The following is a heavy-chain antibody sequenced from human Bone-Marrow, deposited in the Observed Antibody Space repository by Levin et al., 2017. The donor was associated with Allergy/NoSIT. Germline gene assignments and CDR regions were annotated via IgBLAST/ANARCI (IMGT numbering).Heavy chain of an antibody. D-gene: IGHD3-3*01. J-gene: IGHJ6*02. CDR3: ARDRVRDDVFTIFGVVITYYYYYGMDV. V-gene: IGHV1-2*02. Sequence: ASVKVSCKASGYTFTGYYMHWVRQAPGQGLEWMGWINPNSGGTNYAQKFQGRVTMTRDTSISTAYMELSRLRSDDTAVYYCARDRVRDDVFTIFGVVITYYYYYGMDVWGQGTTVTVSS. CDR2: INPNSGGT. CDR1: GYTFTGYY.